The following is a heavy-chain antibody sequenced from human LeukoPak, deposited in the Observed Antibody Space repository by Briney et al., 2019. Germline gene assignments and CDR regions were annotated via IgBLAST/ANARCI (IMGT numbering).Heavy chain of an antibody. Sequence: ASVKVSCKAFGYTFTSNYMHWVRQAPGQGPEWMGVISPSGGSTTYAQKFQGRVTLTRDMSTSTDYLELSSLRSEDTAVYYCARLYSGYGNYYYYMDVWGKGTTVTVSS. D-gene: IGHD5-12*01. V-gene: IGHV1-46*01. CDR3: ARLYSGYGNYYYYMDV. CDR2: ISPSGGST. CDR1: GYTFTSNY. J-gene: IGHJ6*03.